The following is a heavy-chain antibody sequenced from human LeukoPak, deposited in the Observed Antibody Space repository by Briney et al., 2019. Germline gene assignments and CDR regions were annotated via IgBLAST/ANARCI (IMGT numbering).Heavy chain of an antibody. CDR2: ISAYNGNT. CDR3: ARQQLVHNWFDP. D-gene: IGHD6-13*01. V-gene: IGHV1-18*01. CDR1: GYTFTSYG. Sequence: ASVKVSCKAPGYTFTSYGISWVRQAPGQGLEWMGWISAYNGNTNYAQKLQGRVTMTTDTSTSTAYMELRSLRSDDTAVYYCARQQLVHNWFDPWGQGTLVTVSS. J-gene: IGHJ5*02.